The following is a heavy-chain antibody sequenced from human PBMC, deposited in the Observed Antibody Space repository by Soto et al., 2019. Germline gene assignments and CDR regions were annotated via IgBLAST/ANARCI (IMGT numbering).Heavy chain of an antibody. Sequence: ASVKVSCKASGYTFTSYDINWVRQATGQGLEWMGWMNPNSGNTGYAQKFQGRVTMTRNTSTSTAYMELSSLRSEDTAVYYCARSVVVPNYYYYGMDVWGQGTTVTVSS. J-gene: IGHJ6*02. CDR2: MNPNSGNT. V-gene: IGHV1-8*01. CDR3: ARSVVVPNYYYYGMDV. D-gene: IGHD2-15*01. CDR1: GYTFTSYD.